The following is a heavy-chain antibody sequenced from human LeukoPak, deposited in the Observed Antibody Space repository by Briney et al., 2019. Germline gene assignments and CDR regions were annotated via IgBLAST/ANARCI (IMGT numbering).Heavy chain of an antibody. Sequence: GRSLRLSCAASGFTFDDYAMHWVRQAPGKGLEWVSGISWNSGSIGYADSVKGRFTISRDNSKNTLYLQMNSLRAEDTAVYYCAKGPTTVTDGYFDLWGRGTLVTVSS. D-gene: IGHD4-17*01. J-gene: IGHJ2*01. CDR1: GFTFDDYA. CDR3: AKGPTTVTDGYFDL. CDR2: ISWNSGSI. V-gene: IGHV3-9*01.